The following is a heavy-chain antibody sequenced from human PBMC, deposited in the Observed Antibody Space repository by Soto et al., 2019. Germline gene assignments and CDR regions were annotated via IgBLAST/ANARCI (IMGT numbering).Heavy chain of an antibody. J-gene: IGHJ5*01. CDR2: IYKSATT. V-gene: IGHV4-30-4*02. CDR1: GDSISFADYF. D-gene: IGHD2-15*01. CDR3: ARGRYCLTGRCFPNWFDS. Sequence: SDTLSLACSVSGDSISFADYFWAWIRQPPGQALEYIGYIYKSATTYYNPSFESRVAISLDTSKSQFSLNVTSVTAADTAVYFCARGRYCLTGRCFPNWFDSWGQGTLVTVSS.